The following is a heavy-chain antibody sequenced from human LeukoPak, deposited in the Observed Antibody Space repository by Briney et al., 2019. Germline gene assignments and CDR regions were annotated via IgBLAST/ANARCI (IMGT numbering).Heavy chain of an antibody. CDR2: ISGSGGST. CDR3: ARGRGGSSTSSGMDV. J-gene: IGHJ6*02. V-gene: IGHV3-23*01. Sequence: GGSLRLSCAASGFTFSSYAMSWVRQAPGKGLEWVSAISGSGGSTYYADSVKGRFTISRDNSKNSLYLQMNSLRAEDTAVYYCARGRGGSSTSSGMDVWGQGTTVTVSS. CDR1: GFTFSSYA. D-gene: IGHD1-26*01.